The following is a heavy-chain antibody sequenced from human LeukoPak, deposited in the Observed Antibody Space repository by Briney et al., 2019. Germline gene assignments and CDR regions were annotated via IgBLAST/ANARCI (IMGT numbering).Heavy chain of an antibody. CDR1: GGTFSSYA. CDR3: ARGGIASAFNYFDY. V-gene: IGHV1-69*13. J-gene: IGHJ4*02. D-gene: IGHD6-13*01. Sequence: ASVKVSCKASGGTFSSYAITWVRQAPGQGLEWMGGIIPIFGSANYAQKFQGRVTITADESTSTAYMELSSLRSEDTAVYFCARGGIASAFNYFDYWGQGTLVTVSS. CDR2: IIPIFGSA.